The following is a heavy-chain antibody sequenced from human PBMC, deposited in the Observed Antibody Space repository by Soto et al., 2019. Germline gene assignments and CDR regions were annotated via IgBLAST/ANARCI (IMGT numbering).Heavy chain of an antibody. CDR1: GYTFTSYG. D-gene: IGHD6-19*01. J-gene: IGHJ5*02. CDR2: ISAYNGNT. V-gene: IGHV1-18*01. Sequence: GASVKVSCKASGYTFTSYGISWVRQAPGQGLEWMGWISAYNGNTNYAQKLQGRVTMTTDTSTSTAYMELRSLRSDDTAVYYCARSRIAVAGTPSDWFDPWGQGTLVTVSS. CDR3: ARSRIAVAGTPSDWFDP.